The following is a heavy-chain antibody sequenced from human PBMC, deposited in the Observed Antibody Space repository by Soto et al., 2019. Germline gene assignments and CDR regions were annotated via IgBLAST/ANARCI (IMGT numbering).Heavy chain of an antibody. D-gene: IGHD6-6*01. V-gene: IGHV5-51*01. CDR2: IYPGDSDT. CDR3: ARPSYSTSRYYGLDV. J-gene: IGHJ6*02. CDR1: GYSFSNYW. Sequence: XXPLKICWKGSGYSFSNYWIVWVRQMPGKGLEWMGIIYPGDSDTRYSPSFQGQVTISADKSISTAYLQWSSLKAPDTAMYYCARPSYSTSRYYGLDVWGQGTTVTVSS.